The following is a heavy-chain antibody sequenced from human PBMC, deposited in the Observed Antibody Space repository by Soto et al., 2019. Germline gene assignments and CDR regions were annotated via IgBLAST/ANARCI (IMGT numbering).Heavy chain of an antibody. CDR1: GFTFNTYW. Sequence: EVQLVESGGGLVQPGGSLRLSCAASGFTFNTYWMTWVRQAPGKGLEWVANIKQDGSETYYVDSVKGRFTISRDNAKNSLSLQMNSLRAEDTAVYSCARDPPYGSGTSQNYGMDVWGQGTTVTVSS. CDR3: ARDPPYGSGTSQNYGMDV. J-gene: IGHJ6*02. D-gene: IGHD3-10*01. V-gene: IGHV3-7*04. CDR2: IKQDGSET.